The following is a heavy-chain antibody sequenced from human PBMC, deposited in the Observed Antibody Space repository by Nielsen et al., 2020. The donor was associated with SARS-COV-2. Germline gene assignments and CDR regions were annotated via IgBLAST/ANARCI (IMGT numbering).Heavy chain of an antibody. J-gene: IGHJ6*02. CDR1: GFTFSSYS. D-gene: IGHD3-10*01. CDR2: ISSSSSTI. Sequence: GGSLRLSCAASGFTFSSYSMNWVRQAPGKGLEWVSYISSSSSTIYYADSVKGRFTISRDNAKNSLYLQMNSLRDEDTAVYYCARDLPSITMVRDYYYGMDVWGQGTTVTVSS. V-gene: IGHV3-48*02. CDR3: ARDLPSITMVRDYYYGMDV.